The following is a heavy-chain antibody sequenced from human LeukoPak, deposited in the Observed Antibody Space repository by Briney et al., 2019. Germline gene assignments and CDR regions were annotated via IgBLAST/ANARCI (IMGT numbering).Heavy chain of an antibody. CDR3: TTDRDCGGDCYPHY. J-gene: IGHJ4*02. D-gene: IGHD2-21*02. V-gene: IGHV3-15*01. CDR1: GFIPSNAW. CDR2: IKSKTDGRTT. Sequence: GGSLSLACAVSGFIPSNAWVRWVRQPPGKGLEWVGRIKSKTDGRTTNYAATVKGRFNISRDDSKNTLYLQMNSLKTEDTAVYYCTTDRDCGGDCYPHYWGQETLVTVSS.